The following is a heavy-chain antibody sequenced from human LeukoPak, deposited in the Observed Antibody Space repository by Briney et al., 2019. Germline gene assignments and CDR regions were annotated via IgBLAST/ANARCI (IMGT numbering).Heavy chain of an antibody. CDR2: ISGSGGST. CDR1: GFTFSSYA. D-gene: IGHD3-16*02. V-gene: IGHV3-23*01. Sequence: PGGSLRLSCAASGFTFSSYAMSWVRQASGKGLEWVSAISGSGGSTYYADSVKGRFTISRDNSKNTLYLQMNSLRAEDTAVYYCAKGGIMITFGGVIAPQSFDYWGQGTLVTVSS. J-gene: IGHJ4*02. CDR3: AKGGIMITFGGVIAPQSFDY.